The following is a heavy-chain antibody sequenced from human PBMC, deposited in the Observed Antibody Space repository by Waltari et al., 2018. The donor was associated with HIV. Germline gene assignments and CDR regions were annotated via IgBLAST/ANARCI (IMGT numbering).Heavy chain of an antibody. V-gene: IGHV3-9*01. J-gene: IGHJ4*01. CDR3: AKDSRELVGYYFDY. CDR2: ISWNGRTT. CDR1: GFMFDDYA. D-gene: IGHD1-26*01. Sequence: EVQLVESGGAVVQPGRSLRLSCAASGFMFDDYAMHWVRQAPGKGLEGVAGISWNGRTTVYADSVKGRFTISRDNAKDALYLQLSSLRPEDTAFYYCAKDSRELVGYYFDYWGLGTLVTVSS.